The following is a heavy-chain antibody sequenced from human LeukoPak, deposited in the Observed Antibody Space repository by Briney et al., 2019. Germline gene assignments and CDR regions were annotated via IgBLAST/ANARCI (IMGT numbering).Heavy chain of an antibody. J-gene: IGHJ4*01. D-gene: IGHD3-3*01. CDR2: IYPGDSDT. V-gene: IGHV5-51*01. Sequence: ESLQISCKGSGYSFTSYWIGWVRQMPGKGLEWMGIIYPGDSDTRYSPSFQGQVTISADKSISTAYLQWSSLKASDTAMYYCXRGRSXYYXFDYWGXXTXVXVSS. CDR1: GYSFTSYW. CDR3: XRGRSXYYXFDY.